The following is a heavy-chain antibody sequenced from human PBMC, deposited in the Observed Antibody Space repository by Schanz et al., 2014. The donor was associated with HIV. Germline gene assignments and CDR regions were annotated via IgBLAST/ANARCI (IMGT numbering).Heavy chain of an antibody. CDR1: GYSFTSYD. CDR2: MNPNSGYT. D-gene: IGHD2-2*01. CDR3: ARMSPSSTSYGDAFDV. Sequence: QVQLVQSGAEAKKPGASVMLSCKASGYSFTSYDINWVRQATGLGLEWMGWMNPNSGYTGYAQKFQGRVTMTRHTPISTAYMELSSLRSDDTAVYYCARMSPSSTSYGDAFDVWGQGTMITVSS. V-gene: IGHV1-8*01. J-gene: IGHJ3*01.